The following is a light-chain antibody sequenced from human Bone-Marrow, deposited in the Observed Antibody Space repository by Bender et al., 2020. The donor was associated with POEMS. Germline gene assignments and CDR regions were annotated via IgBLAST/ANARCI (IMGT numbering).Light chain of an antibody. CDR3: QSADSSGAYRV. J-gene: IGLJ3*02. CDR1: ALSNQF. CDR2: KDT. Sequence: SYEMTQPPSVSVSPGQTARITCSGDALSNQFAYWYQQRPGQAPVLVIYKDTERPSGIPDRFSGSTSGTTVTLTISGVQAEDDADYYCQSADSSGAYRVFCGGTKLTVL. V-gene: IGLV3-25*03.